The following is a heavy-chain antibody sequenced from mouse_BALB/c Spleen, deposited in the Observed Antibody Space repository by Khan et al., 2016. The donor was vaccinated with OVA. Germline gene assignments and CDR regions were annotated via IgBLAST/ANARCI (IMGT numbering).Heavy chain of an antibody. D-gene: IGHD1-1*01. Sequence: EVELVESGGDLVKPGGSLKLSCAASGFTFSTYGMSWVRQTPDKRLEWVATVSTGGGYTYYPDSVKGRSTISTDNAKNTLYLQMSGLKSEDTAIVYCTRLAYYYDSEGFAYWGQGTLVTVSA. V-gene: IGHV5-6*01. CDR1: GFTFSTYG. J-gene: IGHJ3*01. CDR3: TRLAYYYDSEGFAY. CDR2: VSTGGGYT.